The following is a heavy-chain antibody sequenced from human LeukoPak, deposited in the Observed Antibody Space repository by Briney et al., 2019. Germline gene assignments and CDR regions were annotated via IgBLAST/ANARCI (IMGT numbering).Heavy chain of an antibody. CDR3: AREDISYSSSRTLDY. CDR2: INPNSGGT. Sequence: ASVKVSCKASGYTFTGYYMHWVGQAPGQGLEWMGWINPNSGGTNYAQKFQGRVTMTRDTSISTAYMELSRLRSDDTAVYYCAREDISYSSSRTLDYWGQGTLVTVSS. J-gene: IGHJ4*02. D-gene: IGHD6-13*01. V-gene: IGHV1-2*02. CDR1: GYTFTGYY.